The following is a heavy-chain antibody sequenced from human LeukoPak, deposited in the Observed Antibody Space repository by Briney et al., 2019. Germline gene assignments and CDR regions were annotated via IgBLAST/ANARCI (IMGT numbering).Heavy chain of an antibody. Sequence: SVKVSCKASGGTFSSYAISWVRQAPGQGVERMGRIIPILGIANYAQKFQGRVTITADKSTSTAYMELSSLRSEDTAVYYCARDTGLRGYYDSSGYLEDPWGQGTLVTVSS. CDR1: GGTFSSYA. CDR2: IIPILGIA. J-gene: IGHJ5*02. V-gene: IGHV1-69*04. CDR3: ARDTGLRGYYDSSGYLEDP. D-gene: IGHD3-22*01.